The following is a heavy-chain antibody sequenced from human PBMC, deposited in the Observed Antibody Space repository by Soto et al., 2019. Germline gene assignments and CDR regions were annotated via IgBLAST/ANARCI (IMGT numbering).Heavy chain of an antibody. CDR1: GGSISSYY. CDR2: IYTSGST. Sequence: SETLSLTCTVSGGSISSYYWSWTRQPAGKGLEWIGRIYTSGSTNYNPSLKSRVTMSVDTSKNQFSLKLRSVTAADTAGYYCARWYYDSFDYWGQGTLVTVSS. J-gene: IGHJ4*02. V-gene: IGHV4-4*07. CDR3: ARWYYDSFDY. D-gene: IGHD3-22*01.